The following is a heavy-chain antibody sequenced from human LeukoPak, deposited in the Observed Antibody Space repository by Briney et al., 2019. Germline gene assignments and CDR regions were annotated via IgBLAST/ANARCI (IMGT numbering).Heavy chain of an antibody. CDR2: ISYDGSNK. CDR1: GFTFSSYA. CDR3: ARDNSAAGNYYYYGMDV. Sequence: GGSLRLSCAASGFTFSSYAMHWVRQAPGKGLEWVAVISYDGSNKYYADSVKGRFTISRDNSKNTLYLQMNSLRAEDTAVYYCARDNSAAGNYYYYGMDVWGQGTTVTVSS. V-gene: IGHV3-30-3*01. D-gene: IGHD6-13*01. J-gene: IGHJ6*02.